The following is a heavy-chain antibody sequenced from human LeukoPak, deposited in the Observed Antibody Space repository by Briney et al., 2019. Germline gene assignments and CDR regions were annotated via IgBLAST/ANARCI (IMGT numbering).Heavy chain of an antibody. V-gene: IGHV1-69*04. D-gene: IGHD3-16*01. CDR1: GGTFSSYA. J-gene: IGHJ4*02. CDR2: IIPILGIA. Sequence: SVKVSCKASGGTFSSYAISWVRQAPGQGLEWMGRIIPILGIANYAQKFQGRVTITADKSTSTAYMELSSLRSEDTAVYYCARDEGEHYVWGSFPLGWGQGTLVTISS. CDR3: ARDEGEHYVWGSFPLG.